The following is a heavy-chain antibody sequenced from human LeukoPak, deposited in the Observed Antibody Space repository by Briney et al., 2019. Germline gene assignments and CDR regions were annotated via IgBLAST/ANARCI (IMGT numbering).Heavy chain of an antibody. D-gene: IGHD5-24*01. Sequence: SETLSLTCTVSGGSISSSSYYWGWIRQPPGKGLEWIGYIHYSGSTNYNPSLKSRVTISLDTSRNQFSLILNSVTAADTAVYYCAATQRWLQFDYWGQGALVTVSS. CDR3: AATQRWLQFDY. CDR2: IHYSGST. J-gene: IGHJ4*02. CDR1: GGSISSSSYY. V-gene: IGHV4-61*05.